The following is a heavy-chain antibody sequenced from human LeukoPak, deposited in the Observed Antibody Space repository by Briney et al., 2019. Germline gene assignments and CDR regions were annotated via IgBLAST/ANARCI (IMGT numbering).Heavy chain of an antibody. V-gene: IGHV3-23*01. J-gene: IGHJ4*02. CDR3: ARDWYDY. Sequence: PGGSLRLSCAASGFTFSTYAMIWVRQAPGKGLEWVSVIGGGGSYTYYADSVKGRFTISRDNSKDTLYLQMNSLRAEDTAVYYCARDWYDYWGQGTLVTVSS. D-gene: IGHD6-13*01. CDR1: GFTFSTYA. CDR2: IGGGGSYT.